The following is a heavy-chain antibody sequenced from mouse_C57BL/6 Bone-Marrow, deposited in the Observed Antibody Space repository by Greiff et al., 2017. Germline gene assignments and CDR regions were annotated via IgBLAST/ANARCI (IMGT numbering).Heavy chain of an antibody. CDR3: ARWLLPD. CDR2: IYPRSGNT. V-gene: IGHV1-81*01. Sequence: VKVVESGAELARPGASVKLSCTASGYTFTSYGISWVKQRTGQGLEWIGEIYPRSGNTYYNEKFKGKATLTADKSSSTAYMELRSLTSEDSAVYFCARWLLPDWGQGTTLTVSS. D-gene: IGHD2-3*01. CDR1: GYTFTSYG. J-gene: IGHJ2*01.